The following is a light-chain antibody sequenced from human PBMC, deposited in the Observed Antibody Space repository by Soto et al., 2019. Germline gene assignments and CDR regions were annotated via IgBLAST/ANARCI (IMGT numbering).Light chain of an antibody. CDR3: QQYGSSPRT. CDR2: GAS. V-gene: IGKV3-20*01. Sequence: EIVLAQSPGTLSLSPGARATLSCRASQSVISNFLAWYQQKHGQAPWLLIWGASNRAGGVPDRFSGSGSGTDLTITISRLEPEDGEVYDGQQYGSSPRTFGQGTKVDIK. CDR1: QSVISNF. J-gene: IGKJ1*01.